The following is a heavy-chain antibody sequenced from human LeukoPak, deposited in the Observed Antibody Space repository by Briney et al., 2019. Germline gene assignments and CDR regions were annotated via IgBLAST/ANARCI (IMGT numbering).Heavy chain of an antibody. D-gene: IGHD2/OR15-2a*01. V-gene: IGHV3-11*01. J-gene: IGHJ6*03. CDR2: ISSSGSTI. Sequence: GGSVRLSCAASGFTFSDYYMSWIRQARAKGLEGVSYISSSGSTIYYADSVKGRFNISRDNDKNSLYLQMNSLRAEDTAVYYCARVIRGFYMDVWGKGTTVTVSS. CDR3: ARVIRGFYMDV. CDR1: GFTFSDYY.